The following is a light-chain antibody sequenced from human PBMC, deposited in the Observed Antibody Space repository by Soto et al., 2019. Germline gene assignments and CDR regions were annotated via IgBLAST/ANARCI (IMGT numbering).Light chain of an antibody. CDR1: QNVSTY. CDR3: QQYGSSPGT. CDR2: GAS. Sequence: EIVLTQSPGTLSLSPGERATLSCRASQNVSTYLAWYQQKPGQAPRLLISGASSRATGIPDRFSGSGSGTDFTLTISRLEPEDFAVYYCQQYGSSPGTFGGGTKVDIK. V-gene: IGKV3-20*01. J-gene: IGKJ4*01.